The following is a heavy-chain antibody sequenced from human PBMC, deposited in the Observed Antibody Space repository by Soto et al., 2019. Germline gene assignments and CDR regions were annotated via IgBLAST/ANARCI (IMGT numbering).Heavy chain of an antibody. D-gene: IGHD3-3*01. CDR1: GGSISSGGYS. J-gene: IGHJ6*02. Sequence: SETLSLTCAVSGGSISSGGYSWSWIRQPPGKGLEWIGYIYHSGSTYYNPSLKSRVTISVDRTKNQFSLKLSSVTAADTAVYYCDRGSTMFGVAHDGYYGMDAWGQGTTVTVSS. CDR3: DRGSTMFGVAHDGYYGMDA. V-gene: IGHV4-30-2*01. CDR2: IYHSGST.